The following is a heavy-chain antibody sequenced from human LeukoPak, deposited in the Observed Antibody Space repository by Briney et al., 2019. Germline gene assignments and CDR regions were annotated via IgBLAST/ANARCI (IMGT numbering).Heavy chain of an antibody. Sequence: GESLKISCKGSGYSFTSYWIGWVRQMPGKGLEWMGIIYPGDSDTRYSPSFQGQVTISADKSTSTAYLQWSSLKASDTAMYYCARRDIVVVPAADAFDIWGQGTMVTVSS. D-gene: IGHD2-2*01. CDR2: IYPGDSDT. CDR1: GYSFTSYW. CDR3: ARRDIVVVPAADAFDI. V-gene: IGHV5-51*01. J-gene: IGHJ3*02.